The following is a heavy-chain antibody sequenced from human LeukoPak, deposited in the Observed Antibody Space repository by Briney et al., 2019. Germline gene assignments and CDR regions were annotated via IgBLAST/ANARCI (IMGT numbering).Heavy chain of an antibody. J-gene: IGHJ6*03. Sequence: ASVKVSCKASGYTFTSYGISWVRQAPGQGLEWMGWISAYNGNTNYAQKLQGRVTMTTDTSTSTAYMELRSLRSDDTAVYYCARVVAAGPYYYYYYMDVWGKGTTVTVSS. CDR2: ISAYNGNT. CDR1: GYTFTSYG. D-gene: IGHD6-13*01. CDR3: ARVVAAGPYYYYYYMDV. V-gene: IGHV1-18*01.